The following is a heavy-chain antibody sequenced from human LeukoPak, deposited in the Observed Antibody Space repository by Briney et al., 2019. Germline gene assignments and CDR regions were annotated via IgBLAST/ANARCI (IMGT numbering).Heavy chain of an antibody. CDR2: ISSSSSTI. V-gene: IGHV3-48*04. CDR1: GFTFSSYS. J-gene: IGHJ4*02. CDR3: ARDQSSYYGSGSYYPYYFDY. Sequence: GGSLRLSCAASGFTFSSYSMNWVRQAPGKGLEWVSYISSSSSTIYYADSVKGRFTISRDNAKNSLYLQMNSLRAEDTAVYYCARDQSSYYGSGSYYPYYFDYWGQGTLVTVSS. D-gene: IGHD3-10*01.